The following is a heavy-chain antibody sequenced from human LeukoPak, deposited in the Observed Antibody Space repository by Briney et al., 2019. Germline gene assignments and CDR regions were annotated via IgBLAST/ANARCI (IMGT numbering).Heavy chain of an antibody. Sequence: ASVKVSYKASGYTFTSYYMHWVRQAPGQGLEWMGIINPSGGSTSYAQKFQGRVTMTRDMSTSTAYMELSSLRSEDTAVYYCARGRPETWKPTWSEKYYFDYWGQGTLVTVSS. D-gene: IGHD1-1*01. CDR2: INPSGGST. V-gene: IGHV1-46*01. CDR1: GYTFTSYY. J-gene: IGHJ4*02. CDR3: ARGRPETWKPTWSEKYYFDY.